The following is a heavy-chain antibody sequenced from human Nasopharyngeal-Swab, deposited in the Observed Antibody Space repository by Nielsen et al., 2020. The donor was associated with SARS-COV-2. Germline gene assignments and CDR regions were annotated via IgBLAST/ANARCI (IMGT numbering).Heavy chain of an antibody. J-gene: IGHJ4*02. CDR2: IYNSGRT. V-gene: IGHV4-59*13. CDR3: ARGSGYYDSSGYSDY. Sequence: AETLSLTCTVSGGSISSYYWSWIRQSPGQGLEWIGYIYNSGRTIYNPSLKSRVPISVDTSKNQFSLKLSSVAAADPAGNDCARGSGYYDSSGYSDYWGQGTLVTVSS. D-gene: IGHD3-22*01. CDR1: GGSISSYY.